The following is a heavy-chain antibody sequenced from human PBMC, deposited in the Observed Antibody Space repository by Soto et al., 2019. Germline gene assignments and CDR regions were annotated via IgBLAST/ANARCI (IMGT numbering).Heavy chain of an antibody. J-gene: IGHJ4*02. CDR1: GFSFSDYS. CDR2: IDLSGTTR. CDR3: TKDRVPDGIYSFDY. V-gene: IGHV3-23*03. Sequence: EVQLLESGGDLVQPGGSLRLSCAASGFSFSDYSMNWVRQAPGRGLEWVAFIDLSGTTRDYRESVKGRFTISKDKSMNTVYLQVNSLRVEDAAVYYCTKDRVPDGIYSFDYWGQGALVTVSS. D-gene: IGHD2-15*01.